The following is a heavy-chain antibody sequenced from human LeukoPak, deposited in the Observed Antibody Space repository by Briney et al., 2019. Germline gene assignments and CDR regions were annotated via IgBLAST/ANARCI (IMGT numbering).Heavy chain of an antibody. CDR1: GFTFSSYA. CDR2: ISGSGGST. CDR3: AKDIGYCSGGSCYSAEYFQH. D-gene: IGHD2-15*01. J-gene: IGHJ1*01. V-gene: IGHV3-23*01. Sequence: GGSLRLSCAASGFTFSSYAMSWARQAPGKGLEWVSAISGSGGSTYYADSVKGRFTISRDNSKNTLYLQMNSLRAEDTAVYYCAKDIGYCSGGSCYSAEYFQHWGQGTLVTVSS.